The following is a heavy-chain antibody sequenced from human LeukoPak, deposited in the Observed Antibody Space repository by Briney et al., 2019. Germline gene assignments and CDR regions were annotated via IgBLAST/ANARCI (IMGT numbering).Heavy chain of an antibody. Sequence: ASVKVSCTASGYTFTLYYMHWVRQAPGQGLEWMGWINPNSGGTNYAQKFQGRVTMTRDTSISTAYMELSRLRSDDTAVYYCARVVSGWHLFDYWGQGTLVTVSS. V-gene: IGHV1-2*02. D-gene: IGHD6-19*01. CDR3: ARVVSGWHLFDY. CDR2: INPNSGGT. J-gene: IGHJ4*02. CDR1: GYTFTLYY.